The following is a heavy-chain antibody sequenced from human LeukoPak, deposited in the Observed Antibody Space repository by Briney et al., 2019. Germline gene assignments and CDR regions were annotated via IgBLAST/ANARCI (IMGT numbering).Heavy chain of an antibody. CDR1: GYTFTSYG. CDR3: ARGASIAAAGTFTSDY. V-gene: IGHV1-18*01. Sequence: VKVSCKASGYTFTSYGISWVRQAPGQGLEWMGWISAYNGNTNYAQKLQGRVTMTTDTSTSTAYMELRSLRSDDTAVYYCARGASIAAAGTFTSDYWGQGTLVTVSS. D-gene: IGHD6-13*01. J-gene: IGHJ4*02. CDR2: ISAYNGNT.